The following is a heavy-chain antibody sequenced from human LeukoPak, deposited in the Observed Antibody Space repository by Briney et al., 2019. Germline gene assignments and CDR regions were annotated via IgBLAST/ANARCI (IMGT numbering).Heavy chain of an antibody. CDR1: GGSISSSSYY. CDR2: IYYSGST. V-gene: IGHV4-39*07. D-gene: IGHD2-15*01. CDR3: APDNCSGGSCFVDY. J-gene: IGHJ4*02. Sequence: SETLSLTCTVSGGSISSSSYYWGWIRQPPGKGLEWIGSIYYSGSTYYNPSLKSRVTISVDTSKNQFSLKLSSVTAADTAVYYCAPDNCSGGSCFVDYWGQGTLVTVSS.